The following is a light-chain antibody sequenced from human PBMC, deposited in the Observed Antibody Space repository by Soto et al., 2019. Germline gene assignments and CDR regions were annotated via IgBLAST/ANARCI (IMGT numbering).Light chain of an antibody. J-gene: IGKJ5*01. CDR3: QQYGSSPRIT. CDR2: GAS. Sequence: DIVLTQSPGTLSLSPGERATLSCRASQSVSSNYLAWYQQKPGQAPRLLIYGASSRATGIPDRFSGSGSGTDFTLTISRLEPEDFAVYYCQQYGSSPRITFGQGTRLEIK. CDR1: QSVSSNY. V-gene: IGKV3-20*01.